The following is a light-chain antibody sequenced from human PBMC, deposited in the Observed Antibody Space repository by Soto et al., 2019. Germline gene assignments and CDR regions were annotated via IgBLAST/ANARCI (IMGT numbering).Light chain of an antibody. CDR2: DAS. CDR1: QSISSW. Sequence: DIQMTLSPSILSAIVGDRVTITCRASQSISSWLAWYQQKPGKAPKLLIYDASNLESGVPSRFSGSGSGTEFTLTISNLQPDDFATYYCQQYENYWTFGQGTKVEIK. J-gene: IGKJ1*01. V-gene: IGKV1-5*01. CDR3: QQYENYWT.